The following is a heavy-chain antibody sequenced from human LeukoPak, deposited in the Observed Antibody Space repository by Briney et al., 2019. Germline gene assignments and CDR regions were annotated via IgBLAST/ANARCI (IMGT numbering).Heavy chain of an antibody. D-gene: IGHD3-16*01. CDR2: IYAGDSNT. Sequence: GESLKISCKGSGFTFSTYSFAWVRQMPGKGLEWMGVIYAGDSNTRYSPSMQGQVTISIDKCISTAYLQWGSLKASDSAIYFCARHSCYDSWGQGTLVTVSS. J-gene: IGHJ4*02. CDR1: GFTFSTYS. V-gene: IGHV5-51*01. CDR3: ARHSCYDS.